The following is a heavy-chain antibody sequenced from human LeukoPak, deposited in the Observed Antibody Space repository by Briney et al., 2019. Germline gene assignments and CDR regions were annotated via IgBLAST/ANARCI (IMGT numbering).Heavy chain of an antibody. J-gene: IGHJ4*02. D-gene: IGHD3-3*01. Sequence: GGSLRLCCAATGFTFSSYWMSWVRQAPGKGLEWVANIKQDGGEKYYVDSVKGRFTISRDNAKNSLYLQMNSLRAEDTAVYYCASGYYDFWSGYSHSYYFDYWGQGTLVTVSS. CDR3: ASGYYDFWSGYSHSYYFDY. CDR1: GFTFSSYW. CDR2: IKQDGGEK. V-gene: IGHV3-7*01.